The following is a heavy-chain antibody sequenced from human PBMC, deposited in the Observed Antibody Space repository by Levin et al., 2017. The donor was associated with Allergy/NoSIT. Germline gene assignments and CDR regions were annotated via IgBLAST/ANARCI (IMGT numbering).Heavy chain of an antibody. CDR3: TKLRGGWPAYFES. D-gene: IGHD2-15*01. V-gene: IGHV3-23*01. CDR1: GFTFSNYV. Sequence: SCVASGFTFSNYVMGWVRQAPGKGLEWVSTLPDGTGGAYLADSVRGRFTISSDNSKNMPFLQMNTLTAEDTALDYCTKLRGGWPAYFESWGQGTLVTVSS. J-gene: IGHJ4*02. CDR2: LPDGTGGA.